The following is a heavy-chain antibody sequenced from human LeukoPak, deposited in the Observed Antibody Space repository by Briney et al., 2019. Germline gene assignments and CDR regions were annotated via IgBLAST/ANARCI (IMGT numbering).Heavy chain of an antibody. CDR1: GFTFDSYG. Sequence: GGSLRLSCAASGFTFDSYGMNWVRQAPGKGLEWVSYISSSGSTIYYADSVKGRLTISRDNAKNSLYLQMNSLRAEDTAVYYCARRLRRNYFDYWGQGTLVTVSS. CDR2: ISSSGSTI. J-gene: IGHJ4*02. CDR3: ARRLRRNYFDY. D-gene: IGHD4-17*01. V-gene: IGHV3-48*04.